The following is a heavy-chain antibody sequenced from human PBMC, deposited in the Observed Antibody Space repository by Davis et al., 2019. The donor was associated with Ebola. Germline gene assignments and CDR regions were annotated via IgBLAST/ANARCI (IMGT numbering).Heavy chain of an antibody. V-gene: IGHV3-48*04. D-gene: IGHD4-11*01. CDR2: ISSSGETT. Sequence: GESLKISCAASGFTFSSYSMNWVRQAPGKGLEWVSYISSSGETTYYADSVKGRFTISRDNAKNSLYLQMNSLRAEDTAVYYCARPALGDYSGEFLDYWGQGTLVTVSS. CDR1: GFTFSSYS. J-gene: IGHJ4*02. CDR3: ARPALGDYSGEFLDY.